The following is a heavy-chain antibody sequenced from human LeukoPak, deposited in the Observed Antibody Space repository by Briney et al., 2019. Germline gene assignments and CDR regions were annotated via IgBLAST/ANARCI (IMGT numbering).Heavy chain of an antibody. Sequence: GGSLRLSCAASGFTFSSYAMTWVRQAPGKGLEWVSAISGSGGSTYYADSVKGRFTISRDNSKNTLYLQMNSLRAEDTAVYYCARGGTVTSTLYYYGMDVWGQGTTVTVSS. J-gene: IGHJ6*02. CDR3: ARGGTVTSTLYYYGMDV. CDR1: GFTFSSYA. V-gene: IGHV3-23*01. D-gene: IGHD4-17*01. CDR2: ISGSGGST.